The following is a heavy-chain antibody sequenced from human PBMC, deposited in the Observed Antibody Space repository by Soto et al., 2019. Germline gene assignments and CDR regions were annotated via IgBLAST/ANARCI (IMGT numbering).Heavy chain of an antibody. CDR1: GGSISSSSYY. J-gene: IGHJ4*02. Sequence: SETLSLTCTVSGGSISSSSYYWGWIRQPPGKGLEWIGSIYYSGSTYYNPSLKSRVTISVDTSKNQFSLKLSSVTAADTAVYYCARRGTALHLGLFDYWGQGTLVTVSS. V-gene: IGHV4-39*01. CDR2: IYYSGST. D-gene: IGHD1-1*01. CDR3: ARRGTALHLGLFDY.